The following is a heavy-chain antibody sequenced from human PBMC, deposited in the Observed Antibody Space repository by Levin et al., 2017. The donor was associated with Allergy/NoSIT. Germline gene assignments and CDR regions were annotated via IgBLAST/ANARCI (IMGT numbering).Heavy chain of an antibody. D-gene: IGHD2/OR15-2a*01. CDR2: ISFDGSNE. CDR3: ATLEYCSSTSCPL. J-gene: IGHJ4*02. V-gene: IGHV3-30*03. CDR1: GFTFRNYD. Sequence: GESLKISCAVSGFTFRNYDMHWVRHTPGKGLEWVAVISFDGSNEHYAESVTGRFTISRDNSESTLDLQMNSLRSEDTAVYYCATLEYCSSTSCPLGGQGTVVTVSS.